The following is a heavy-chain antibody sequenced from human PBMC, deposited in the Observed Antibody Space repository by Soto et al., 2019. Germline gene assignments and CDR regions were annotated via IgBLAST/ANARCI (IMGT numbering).Heavy chain of an antibody. Sequence: SETLSLTCTVSGGSISSSSYYWGWIRQPPGKGLEWIGSIYYSGSTYYNPSLKSRVTISVDTSKNQFSLKLSSVTAADTAVYYCASTDKQWMGVLRAFDIWGQGTMVTVSS. CDR2: IYYSGST. D-gene: IGHD6-19*01. V-gene: IGHV4-39*01. CDR1: GGSISSSSYY. J-gene: IGHJ3*02. CDR3: ASTDKQWMGVLRAFDI.